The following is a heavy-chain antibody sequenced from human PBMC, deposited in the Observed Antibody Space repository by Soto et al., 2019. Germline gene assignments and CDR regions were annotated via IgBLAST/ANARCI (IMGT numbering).Heavy chain of an antibody. Sequence: QVQLVQSGAEVKKPGSSVKVSCKASGGTFSSYTISWVRQAPGQGLEWMGRIIPILGIANYAQKFQGRVTITADKSTSTAYMELSSLRSEDTAVYYCARVATTQDYYYYGMDVWGQGTTVTVSS. CDR1: GGTFSSYT. J-gene: IGHJ6*02. V-gene: IGHV1-69*02. D-gene: IGHD5-12*01. CDR3: ARVATTQDYYYYGMDV. CDR2: IIPILGIA.